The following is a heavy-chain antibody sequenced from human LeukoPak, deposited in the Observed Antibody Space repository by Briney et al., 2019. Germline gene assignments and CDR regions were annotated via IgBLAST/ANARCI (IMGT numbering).Heavy chain of an antibody. V-gene: IGHV3-30-3*01. CDR3: ARGRGIAVAGTRVPNWYFDL. D-gene: IGHD6-19*01. Sequence: PGGSLRLSCAASGFTFSSYAMHWVRQAPGKGLEWVAVISYDGSNKYYADSVKGRFTISRDNSKNTLYLQMNSLRAEDTAVYYCARGRGIAVAGTRVPNWYFDLWGRGTLVTVSS. CDR1: GFTFSSYA. J-gene: IGHJ2*01. CDR2: ISYDGSNK.